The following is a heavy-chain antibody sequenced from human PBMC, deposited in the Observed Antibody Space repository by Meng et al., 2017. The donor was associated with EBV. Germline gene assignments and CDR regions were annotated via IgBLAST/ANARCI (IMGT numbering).Heavy chain of an antibody. J-gene: IGHJ4*02. V-gene: IGHV1-2*01. CDR1: GYAFADYF. CDR3: AYVGIGVADTGDY. Sequence: RSVAQLEAAGDSVRVSCKASGYAFADYFMHLVRQAPGQGLEWVVRINPNSGGKNYEPKFERRLTSTRDTTISTANMELSRLRCDLTAVYYGAYVGIGVADTGDYWGQGTLVTVSS. CDR2: INPNSGGK. D-gene: IGHD6-19*01.